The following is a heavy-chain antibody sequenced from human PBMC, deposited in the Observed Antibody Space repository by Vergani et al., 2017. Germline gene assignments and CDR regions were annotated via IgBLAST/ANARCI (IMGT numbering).Heavy chain of an antibody. D-gene: IGHD3-9*01. CDR2: IYRTGRT. CDR1: GFSIDNGYY. V-gene: IGHV4-38-2*01. Sequence: QVQLQESGPGLVKPSEPLSLTCAVSGFSIDNGYYWDWIRQPPGKGLEWIGSIYRTGRTHFNPSLKSRVTISVDTSNNHFSLRLNSLTAADTAVYYCARRSGIFXDIFSGTQYFFDFWGQGTLVTVSS. J-gene: IGHJ4*02. CDR3: ARRSGIFXDIFSGTQYFFDF.